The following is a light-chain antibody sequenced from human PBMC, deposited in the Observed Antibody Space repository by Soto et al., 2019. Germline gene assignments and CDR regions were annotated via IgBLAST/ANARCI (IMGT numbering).Light chain of an antibody. J-gene: IGKJ1*01. CDR3: QQYNNWPPWT. CDR2: GAS. V-gene: IGKV3-15*01. CDR1: QSVSSN. Sequence: EIVMTQSPATLSVSPGERAILTCRASQSVSSNLAWYQQKPGQAPRLLIYGASTRATGIPARFSGGGSGTEFTLTISSLQSEDFAVYYCQQYNNWPPWTFGQGTNVEIK.